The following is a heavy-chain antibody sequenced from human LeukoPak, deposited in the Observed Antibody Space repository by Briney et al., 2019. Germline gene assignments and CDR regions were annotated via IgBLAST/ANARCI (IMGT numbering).Heavy chain of an antibody. D-gene: IGHD6-19*01. CDR3: AKSQVAATMRDIDY. CDR1: GFTFDDYA. Sequence: SGGSLRLSCLASGFTFDDYAMHWVRQAPGKGLEWVSGISWNSGRLGYADSVKGRFTISRDNAKNSLYLQMNSLRVEDTAFYYCAKSQVAATMRDIDYWGQGTLVTVSS. J-gene: IGHJ4*02. CDR2: ISWNSGRL. V-gene: IGHV3-9*01.